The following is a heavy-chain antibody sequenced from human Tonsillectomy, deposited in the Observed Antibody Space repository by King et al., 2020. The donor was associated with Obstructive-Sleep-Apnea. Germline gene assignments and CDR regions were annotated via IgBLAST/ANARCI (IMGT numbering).Heavy chain of an antibody. V-gene: IGHV3-30*02. CDR2: IRYDGSYK. D-gene: IGHD6-19*01. Sequence: VQLVESGGGVVQPGGSLRLSCAASRFTFSSYGMHWVRQAPGKGLEWVAFIRYDGSYKYYADSVKGRFTISRDNSKNTLYLQMNSLRAEDTAVSYCAKGMGAVAARSYYYYYGLDVWGQGTTVTVSS. CDR1: RFTFSSYG. J-gene: IGHJ6*02. CDR3: AKGMGAVAARSYYYYYGLDV.